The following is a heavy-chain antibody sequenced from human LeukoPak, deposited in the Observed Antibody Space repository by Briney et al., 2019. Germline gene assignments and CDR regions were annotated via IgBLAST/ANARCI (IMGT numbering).Heavy chain of an antibody. Sequence: GASVKVSCKASGYTFTRYGISWVRQAPGQGLEWMGWIRVDNGDTDNAQKFQGRVTITTGTSSTTIYMELRSLRSDDTAVYYCAGVNLYYNYMDVWGKGATVTVSS. D-gene: IGHD1-14*01. CDR1: GYTFTRYG. CDR3: AGVNLYYNYMDV. CDR2: IRVDNGDT. J-gene: IGHJ6*03. V-gene: IGHV1-18*01.